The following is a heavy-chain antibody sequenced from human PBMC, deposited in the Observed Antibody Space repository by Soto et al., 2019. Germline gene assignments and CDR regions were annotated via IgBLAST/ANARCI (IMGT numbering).Heavy chain of an antibody. CDR3: TRGDYGHYGYFDF. Sequence: EVQLVESGGGLVQPGRSLRLSCTASGFTGGDDAMSWFLQAPGKGLELVCFIRSKSYGGTTEYAASVKRRFTISRDDSESIAYLQMNSLRTEDSAVYYCTRGDYGHYGYFDFWGPGTLGTVS. V-gene: IGHV3-49*03. CDR1: GFTGGDDA. CDR2: IRSKSYGGTT. D-gene: IGHD4-17*01. J-gene: IGHJ4*02.